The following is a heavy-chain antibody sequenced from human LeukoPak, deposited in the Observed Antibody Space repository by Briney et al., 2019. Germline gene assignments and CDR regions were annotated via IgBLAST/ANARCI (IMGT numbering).Heavy chain of an antibody. V-gene: IGHV1-69*05. D-gene: IGHD2-15*01. J-gene: IGHJ4*02. CDR3: ARSCSGGSCAFDY. CDR1: GGTFSSYA. Sequence: EASVKVSCKASGGTFSSYAISWVRQAPGQGLEWVGGIIPIFGTANYAQKFQGRVTITTDESTSTAYMEPSSLRSEDTAVYYCARSCSGGSCAFDYWGQGTLVTVSS. CDR2: IIPIFGTA.